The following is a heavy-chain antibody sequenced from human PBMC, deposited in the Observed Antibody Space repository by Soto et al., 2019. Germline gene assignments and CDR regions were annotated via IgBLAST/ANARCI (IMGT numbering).Heavy chain of an antibody. CDR1: GGTFSTYA. Sequence: QEQLVQPGAEIKKPGSSVKISCEASGGTFSTYAFSSVRQAPGQGLEWMGGIIPIFGSPRYAQKFPGRVTITADEFTSTAYMDLSSLGSDDTAVYYWERYVEDITASYQALAEDYYYGMDVWGQGTTVTVSS. CDR2: IIPIFGSP. CDR3: ERYVEDITASYQALAEDYYYGMDV. V-gene: IGHV1-69*01. J-gene: IGHJ6*02. D-gene: IGHD2-2*01.